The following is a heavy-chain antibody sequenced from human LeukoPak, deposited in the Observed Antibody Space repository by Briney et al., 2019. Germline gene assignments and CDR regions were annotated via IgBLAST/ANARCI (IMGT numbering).Heavy chain of an antibody. CDR3: ARNVGWYSHDS. Sequence: SESLSLTCTVSGDSLSSHYWSWIRQPPGKGLEWIGYIYGSGSTHYDPSLRSRVTISEDTSKNQFSLKLTSVTAADTAVYYCARNVGWYSHDSWGQGTLVTVSS. CDR1: GDSLSSHY. V-gene: IGHV4-59*08. J-gene: IGHJ4*02. D-gene: IGHD6-19*01. CDR2: IYGSGST.